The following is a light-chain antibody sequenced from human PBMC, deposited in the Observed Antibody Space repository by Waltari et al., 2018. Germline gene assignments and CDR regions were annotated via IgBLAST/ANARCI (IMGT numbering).Light chain of an antibody. V-gene: IGLV1-40*01. Sequence: QSVLTQPPSVSGAPGQRVTISCTGSGSNIGAGYDVHWYHHLPTGAPKPLIYGSSSRPLGVPDRFFGSTSGNSASLAIIGLRAEDEGDYYCQSYDTSLSVVFGGGTKLTVL. CDR3: QSYDTSLSVV. CDR2: GSS. CDR1: GSNIGAGYD. J-gene: IGLJ3*02.